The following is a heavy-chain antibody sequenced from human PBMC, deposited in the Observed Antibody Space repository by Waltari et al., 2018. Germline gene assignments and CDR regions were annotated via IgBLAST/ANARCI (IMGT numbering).Heavy chain of an antibody. CDR2: ISWDGGST. CDR1: GFTFDDYA. J-gene: IGHJ4*02. D-gene: IGHD5-18*01. CDR3: AKGERGYSYGLNY. Sequence: EVQLVESGGVVVQPGGSLRLSCAASGFTFDDYAMPWVRQAPGKGLEWVSLISWDGGSTYYADSVKGRFTISRDNSKNSLYLQMNSLRAEDTALYYCAKGERGYSYGLNYWGQGTLVTVSS. V-gene: IGHV3-43D*04.